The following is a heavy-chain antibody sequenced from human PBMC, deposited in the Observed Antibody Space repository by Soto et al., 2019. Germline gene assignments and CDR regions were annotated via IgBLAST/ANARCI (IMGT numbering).Heavy chain of an antibody. D-gene: IGHD1-1*01. CDR3: AKDDEADWNHVDY. V-gene: IGHV3-43*01. CDR2: ISWDGGST. J-gene: IGHJ4*02. Sequence: GGSLRLSCAASGFTFDDYTMHWVRQAPGKGLEWVSLISWDGGSTYYADSVKGRFTISRDNSKNSLYLQMNSLRTEDTALYYCAKDDEADWNHVDYWGQGTLVTVSS. CDR1: GFTFDDYT.